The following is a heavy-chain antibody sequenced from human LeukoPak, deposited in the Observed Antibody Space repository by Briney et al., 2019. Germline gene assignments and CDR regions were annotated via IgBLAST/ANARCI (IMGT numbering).Heavy chain of an antibody. J-gene: IGHJ4*02. CDR3: ARDVGGSLDY. Sequence: GGSLRLSCAASGFTFSTYWMAWVRQAPGKGLEWVANIKGDESAKHQADSVKGRFTISRDNAQNSVYLQMSSLRGEDTAVYYCARDVGGSLDYWGKGTLVTVS. V-gene: IGHV3-7*01. CDR2: IKGDESAK. CDR1: GFTFSTYW. D-gene: IGHD1-26*01.